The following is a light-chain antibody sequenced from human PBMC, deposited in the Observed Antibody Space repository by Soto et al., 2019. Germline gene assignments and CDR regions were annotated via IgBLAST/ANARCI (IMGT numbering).Light chain of an antibody. Sequence: DIHMTQSPPSLSASVGDRVTITCRASQGISNYLAWYQQKPGQAPKLLIYAASTWQSGVPARFSGSGSGTDFTLTISSLQPEDVATYYCQQYNSAPQTFGQGTKVDIK. CDR1: QGISNY. J-gene: IGKJ1*01. CDR3: QQYNSAPQT. CDR2: AAS. V-gene: IGKV1-27*01.